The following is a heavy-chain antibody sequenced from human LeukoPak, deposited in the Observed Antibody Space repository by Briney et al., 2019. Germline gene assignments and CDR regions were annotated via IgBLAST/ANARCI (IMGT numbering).Heavy chain of an antibody. CDR2: IYTSGST. Sequence: PSETLSLTCTVSGGSISSGSYYWSWIRQPAGKGLEWIGRIYTSGSTNYSPSLKSRVTISVDTSKNQFSLKLSSVTAADTAVYYCARRQLLEPRREAFDIWGQGTMVTVSS. J-gene: IGHJ3*02. D-gene: IGHD4-23*01. CDR1: GGSISSGSYY. CDR3: ARRQLLEPRREAFDI. V-gene: IGHV4-61*02.